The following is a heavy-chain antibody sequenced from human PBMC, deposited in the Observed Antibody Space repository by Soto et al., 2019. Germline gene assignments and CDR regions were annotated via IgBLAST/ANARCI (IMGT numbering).Heavy chain of an antibody. Sequence: QVHLVQSGAEVKKPGASVTLPCRASGYSFGNYYMHWVRQAPGQGLDWVGIINPSGGATTYAQKFQGRVTMTRDTSTSTVYMELSSLRSEDTAVYYCARGPRLADYGDRGYYGMDVWGQGTTVTVSS. CDR3: ARGPRLADYGDRGYYGMDV. CDR1: GYSFGNYY. D-gene: IGHD4-17*01. J-gene: IGHJ6*02. V-gene: IGHV1-46*03. CDR2: INPSGGAT.